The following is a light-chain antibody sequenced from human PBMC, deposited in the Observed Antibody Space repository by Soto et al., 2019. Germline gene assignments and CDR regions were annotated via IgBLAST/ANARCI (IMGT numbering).Light chain of an antibody. V-gene: IGLV2-8*01. CDR1: SSDVGGYSY. CDR2: EVS. J-gene: IGLJ1*01. Sequence: QSALTQPPSASGSPGQSVTISCTGTSSDVGGYSYVSWYQQHPGKAPKLMIYEVSKRPSGVPDRFSGSKSGNTASLTVSGLQDEDEADYYCSSYAGSNFYVFGTGTKV. CDR3: SSYAGSNFYV.